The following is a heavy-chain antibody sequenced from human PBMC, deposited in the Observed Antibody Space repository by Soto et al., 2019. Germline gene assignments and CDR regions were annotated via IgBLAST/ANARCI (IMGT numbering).Heavy chain of an antibody. J-gene: IGHJ4*02. CDR2: IYYSGSS. V-gene: IGHV4-31*03. Sequence: KPSETLSLTCTVSGGSISSGGNYWSWIRQHPGKGLEWIAYIYYSGSSYYNPSLKSRISISVDTPRNQFSLKLSSVTAADTAVYYCARYTSPHYDNNRGLDYWGQGALVTVSS. D-gene: IGHD3-22*01. CDR1: GGSISSGGNY. CDR3: ARYTSPHYDNNRGLDY.